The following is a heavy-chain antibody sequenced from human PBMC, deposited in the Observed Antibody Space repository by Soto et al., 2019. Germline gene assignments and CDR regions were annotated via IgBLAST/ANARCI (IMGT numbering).Heavy chain of an antibody. CDR3: ARGGPAAGFDL. V-gene: IGHV1-8*01. CDR1: GYTFITND. Sequence: AEVKVSCKASGYTFITNDINWVRQASGQGLEWMGWMKPSTGDSGSDPDFQGRITMTRDTATSTAYMELSSLKFEDTAVYYCARGGPAAGFDLWGQGSLVTVSS. CDR2: MKPSTGDS. J-gene: IGHJ5*02. D-gene: IGHD6-13*01.